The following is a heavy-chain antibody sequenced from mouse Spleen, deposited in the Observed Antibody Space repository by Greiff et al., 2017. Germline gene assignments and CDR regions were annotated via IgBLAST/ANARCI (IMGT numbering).Heavy chain of an antibody. CDR2: INPSTGGT. J-gene: IGHJ3*01. CDR3: ARSGDWFAY. D-gene: IGHD3-2*02. CDR1: GYSFTGYY. V-gene: IGHV1-42*01. Sequence: EVKLMESGPELVKPGASVKISCKASGYSFTGYYMNWVKQSPEKSLEWIGEINPSTGGTTYNQKFKAKATLTVDKSSSTAYMQLKSLTSEDSAVYYCARSGDWFAYWGQGTLVTVSA.